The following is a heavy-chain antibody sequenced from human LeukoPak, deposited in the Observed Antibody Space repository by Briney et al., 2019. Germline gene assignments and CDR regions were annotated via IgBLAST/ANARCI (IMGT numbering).Heavy chain of an antibody. CDR1: GLTSSGAW. CDR2: IRSNADGGTA. J-gene: IGHJ4*02. CDR3: TRGYTYSAY. D-gene: IGHD5-12*01. Sequence: GGSLRLSCAVSGLTSSGAWMNWVRQAPGKGLEWVGRIRSNADGGTADYNVPVRGRFAISRDDSKSTLFLQMNSLRPEDTAIYYCTRGYTYSAYWGRGTLVAVS. V-gene: IGHV3-15*07.